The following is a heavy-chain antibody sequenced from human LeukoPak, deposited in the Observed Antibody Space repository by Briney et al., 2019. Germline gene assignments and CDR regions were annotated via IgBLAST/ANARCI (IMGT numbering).Heavy chain of an antibody. V-gene: IGHV3-7*03. Sequence: GGSLRLSCAASGFIFSNYWMSWVRQAPGKGPEWVGDIKTDGSAKYYVGSVKGRFTISRGNAKNSLYLQMNSLRAEDTAVYYCARDSLIQYGSGSYWGFDYWGQGILVTVSS. CDR3: ARDSLIQYGSGSYWGFDY. J-gene: IGHJ4*02. CDR1: GFIFSNYW. D-gene: IGHD3-10*01. CDR2: IKTDGSAK.